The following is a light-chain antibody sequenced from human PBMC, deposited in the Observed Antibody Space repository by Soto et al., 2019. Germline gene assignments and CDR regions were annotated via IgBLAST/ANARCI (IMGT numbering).Light chain of an antibody. CDR2: EVS. CDR1: SSDVGGYKY. CDR3: SSYTSSRTPV. V-gene: IGLV2-14*01. J-gene: IGLJ2*01. Sequence: QCALTQPASVSGSPGQSITISCTGTSSDVGGYKYVSWYQQLPGKAPKLMIYEVSNRPSGVSNRFSGSKSGNTASLTISGLQAEDEADYYCSSYTSSRTPVFGGGTKLTVL.